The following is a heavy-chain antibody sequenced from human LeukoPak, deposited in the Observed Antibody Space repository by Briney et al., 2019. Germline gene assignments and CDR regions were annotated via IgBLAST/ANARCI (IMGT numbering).Heavy chain of an antibody. J-gene: IGHJ4*02. D-gene: IGHD2-2*01. CDR2: IYYSGST. V-gene: IGHV4-39*01. Sequence: KASETLSLTCTVSGGSISSSSYYWGWIRQPPGKGLEWIGSIYYSGSTYYNPSLKSRVTISVDTSKNQFSLKRSSVTAADTAVYYCASLRERSFYARGFDYWGQGTLVTVSS. CDR1: GGSISSSSYY. CDR3: ASLRERSFYARGFDY.